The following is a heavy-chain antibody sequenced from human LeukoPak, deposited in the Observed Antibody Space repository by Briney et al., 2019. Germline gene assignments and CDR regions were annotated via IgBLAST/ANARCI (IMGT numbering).Heavy chain of an antibody. Sequence: SETLSLTCAVYGGSFSGYYWSWIRQPPGKGLEWIGEINHSGSTNYNPSLKSRVTISVDTSKNQFSLKLSSVPAADTAVYYCARAPRRPAPFDYWGQGTLVTVSS. CDR2: INHSGST. CDR3: ARAPRRPAPFDY. V-gene: IGHV4-34*01. CDR1: GGSFSGYY. J-gene: IGHJ4*02.